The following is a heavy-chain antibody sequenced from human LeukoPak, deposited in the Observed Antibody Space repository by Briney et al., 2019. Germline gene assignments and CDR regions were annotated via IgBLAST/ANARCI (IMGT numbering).Heavy chain of an antibody. D-gene: IGHD3-22*01. Sequence: PGGSLRLSCAASGFTFSSYSMNWVRQAPGKGLEWVSSISSSSSYIYYADSVKGRFTISRDNAKNSLYLQMNSLRAEDTAVYYCARVFSSGYSAAFDYWGQGTLVTVSS. CDR3: ARVFSSGYSAAFDY. CDR1: GFTFSSYS. CDR2: ISSSSSYI. V-gene: IGHV3-21*01. J-gene: IGHJ4*02.